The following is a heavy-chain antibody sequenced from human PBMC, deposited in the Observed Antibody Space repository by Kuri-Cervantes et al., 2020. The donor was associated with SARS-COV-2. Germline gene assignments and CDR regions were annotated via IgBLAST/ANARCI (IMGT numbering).Heavy chain of an antibody. J-gene: IGHJ3*02. CDR2: IYNIGST. CDR3: ARPLYPFSGNSGGNAFDI. Sequence: GSLRLSCAASGFTFSSYWMSWVRQAPGKGLEYIGSIYNIGSTYSNPSLKSRVTISMDTSRNQFSLSLSSVTAADTAMYYCARPLYPFSGNSGGNAFDIWGQGTMVTVSS. V-gene: IGHV4-39*01. D-gene: IGHD4-23*01. CDR1: GFTFSSYW.